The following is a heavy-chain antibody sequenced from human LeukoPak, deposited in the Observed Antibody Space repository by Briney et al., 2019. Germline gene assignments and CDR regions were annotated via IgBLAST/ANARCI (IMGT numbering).Heavy chain of an antibody. V-gene: IGHV3-66*01. J-gene: IGHJ3*02. CDR2: ISNDGDT. CDR3: ASELPYYYLWAFDI. CDR1: GFTVSSNY. Sequence: GGSLRLSCAASGFTVSSNYMSWVRQGPGKGLECVSVISNDGDTYYADSVKGRFTISRDNSKNTLYLQMNSLRAEDTAVYYCASELPYYYLWAFDIWGQGTMVTVSS. D-gene: IGHD3-3*01.